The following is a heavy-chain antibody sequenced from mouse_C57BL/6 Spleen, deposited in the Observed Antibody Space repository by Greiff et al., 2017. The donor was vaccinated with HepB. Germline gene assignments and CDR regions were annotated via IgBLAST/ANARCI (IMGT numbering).Heavy chain of an antibody. Sequence: QVQLQQSGPGLVQPSQSLSITCTVSGFSLTSYGVHWVRQSPGKGLEWLGVIWSGGSTDSNAAFISRLSISKDNSKSQVFFKMNSLQADDTALYYCARKSSSYWAMDYWGQGTSVTVSS. V-gene: IGHV2-2*01. CDR1: GFSLTSYG. J-gene: IGHJ4*01. D-gene: IGHD1-1*01. CDR2: IWSGGST. CDR3: ARKSSSYWAMDY.